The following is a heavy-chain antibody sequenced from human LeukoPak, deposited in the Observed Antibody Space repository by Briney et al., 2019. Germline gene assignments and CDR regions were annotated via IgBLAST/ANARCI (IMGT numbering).Heavy chain of an antibody. CDR2: ISSSGNTI. V-gene: IGHV3-48*03. J-gene: IGHJ4*02. D-gene: IGHD2-2*01. Sequence: PGGSLRLSCAASGFTFSSYEMNWVRQAPGKGLEWVSYISSSGNTIYYADSVKGRSTISRDNAKNSLYLQMNSLRAEDTAVYYCAREHLYQLLTALDYWGQGTLVTVSS. CDR3: AREHLYQLLTALDY. CDR1: GFTFSSYE.